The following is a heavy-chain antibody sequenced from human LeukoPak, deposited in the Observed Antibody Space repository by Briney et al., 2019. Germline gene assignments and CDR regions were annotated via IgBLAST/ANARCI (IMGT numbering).Heavy chain of an antibody. J-gene: IGHJ4*02. CDR2: IYYSGST. CDR3: VTSESYYYFVY. Sequence: SETLSLTCAVYGGSFSGYYWSWVRQPPGEGLEWIGSIYYSGSTYYNPSLKSRVTISVDTSKNQLSLKLSSVTAADTTVYYCVTSESYYYFVYWGQGTLVTVSS. CDR1: GGSFSGYY. V-gene: IGHV4-34*01. D-gene: IGHD2-2*01.